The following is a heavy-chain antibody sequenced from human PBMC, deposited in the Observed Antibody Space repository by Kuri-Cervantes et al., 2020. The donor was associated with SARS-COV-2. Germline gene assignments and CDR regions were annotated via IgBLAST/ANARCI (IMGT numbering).Heavy chain of an antibody. CDR2: ISYDGSNK. CDR3: ARDHGLGATDFDY. V-gene: IGHV3-30-3*01. CDR1: GFTFSSYA. J-gene: IGHJ4*02. Sequence: GESLKIFCAASGFTFSSYAMHWVRQAPGKGLEWVAVISYDGSNKYYADSVKGRFTISRDNSKNTLYLQMNSLRAEDTAVYYRARDHGLGATDFDYWGQGTLVTVSS. D-gene: IGHD1-26*01.